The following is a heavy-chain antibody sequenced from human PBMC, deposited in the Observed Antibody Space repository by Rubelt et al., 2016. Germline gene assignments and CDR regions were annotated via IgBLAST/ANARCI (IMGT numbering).Heavy chain of an antibody. J-gene: IGHJ5*02. V-gene: IGHV1-2*06. D-gene: IGHD4-11*01. CDR3: ARDPDYTNYWFEP. Sequence: QVQLVQSGAEVKKPGASVKVSCETSGYTFTGYYMHWVRQAPGQGVEWMGRINPKNGGADYAQKFQGRVTMTRDTSISTAYMELKRLRSDDTAVYFCARDPDYTNYWFEPWGQGTLVTVSS. CDR2: INPKNGGA. CDR1: GYTFTGYY.